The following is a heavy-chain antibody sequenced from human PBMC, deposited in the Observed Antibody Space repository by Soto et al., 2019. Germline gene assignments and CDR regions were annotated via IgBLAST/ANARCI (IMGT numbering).Heavy chain of an antibody. Sequence: SISSYYWSWIRQPPGKGLEWIGYIYYSGSTNYNPSLKSRVTISVDTSKNQFSLKLSSVTAADTAVYYCARVVRGKTYYDFWSGYYRPDYYYGMDVWGQGTTVTVSS. J-gene: IGHJ6*02. CDR2: IYYSGST. V-gene: IGHV4-59*01. CDR1: SISSYY. CDR3: ARVVRGKTYYDFWSGYYRPDYYYGMDV. D-gene: IGHD3-3*01.